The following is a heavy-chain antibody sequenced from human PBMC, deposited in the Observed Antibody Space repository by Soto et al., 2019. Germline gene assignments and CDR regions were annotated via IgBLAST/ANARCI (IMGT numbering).Heavy chain of an antibody. D-gene: IGHD3-3*01. CDR2: ISSNGGST. J-gene: IGHJ4*02. Sequence: GGSLRLSCSASGFTFSSYAMHWVRQAPGKGLEYVSAISSNGGSTYYADSVKGRFTISRDNSKNTLYLQMSSLRAEDTAVYCCVKDAPISYYDFWSGYRRSQGSPYYFDYWGQGTLVTVSS. CDR1: GFTFSSYA. V-gene: IGHV3-64D*08. CDR3: VKDAPISYYDFWSGYRRSQGSPYYFDY.